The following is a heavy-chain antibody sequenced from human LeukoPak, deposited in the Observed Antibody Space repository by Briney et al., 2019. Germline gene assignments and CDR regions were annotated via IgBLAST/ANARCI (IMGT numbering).Heavy chain of an antibody. CDR1: GGSISSYY. CDR3: ARTVAEEAFDI. J-gene: IGHJ3*02. CDR2: IYTSGST. V-gene: IGHV4-4*07. D-gene: IGHD6-19*01. Sequence: ASETLSLTCTVSGGSISSYYWGWILQPAGKGLEWIGRIYTSGSTNYNPSLKSRVTMSVDTSKNQFSLKLSSVTAADTAVYYCARTVAEEAFDIWGQGTMVTVSS.